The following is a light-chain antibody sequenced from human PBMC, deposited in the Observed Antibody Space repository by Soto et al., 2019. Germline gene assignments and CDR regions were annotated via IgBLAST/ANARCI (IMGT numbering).Light chain of an antibody. CDR3: SSYSTTSTLV. CDR2: EVN. Sequence: QSVLTQPASVSGSPGQSVTISCTGASSDVGGNDYVSWYQQHPGKAPKLILYEVNNRPSGVSNHFSDSKSGNTASLIISGLQADDEADYYCSSYSTTSTLVFGSGTKLTVL. CDR1: SSDVGGNDY. V-gene: IGLV2-14*01. J-gene: IGLJ1*01.